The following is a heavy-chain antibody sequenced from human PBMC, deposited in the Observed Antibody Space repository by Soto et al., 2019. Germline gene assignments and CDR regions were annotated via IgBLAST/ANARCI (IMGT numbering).Heavy chain of an antibody. Sequence: GGSLRLSCAASGVTFSSYAMSWVRQAPGKGLEWVSAISGSGGSTYYADSVKGRFTISRDNSKNTLYLQMNSLRAEDTAVYYCAKVVTMVRGAQSYNWFDPWGQGTLVTVSS. CDR2: ISGSGGST. CDR1: GVTFSSYA. CDR3: AKVVTMVRGAQSYNWFDP. J-gene: IGHJ5*02. D-gene: IGHD3-10*01. V-gene: IGHV3-23*01.